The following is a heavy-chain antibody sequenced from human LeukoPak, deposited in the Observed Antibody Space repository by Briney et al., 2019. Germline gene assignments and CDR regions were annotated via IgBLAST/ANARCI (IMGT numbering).Heavy chain of an antibody. Sequence: ASVKVSCKASVYTFTSYAINWVRQAPGQGLEWVGWISAYNGHTNYAQNLQGRVTMTTVTSTSTAYMELRSLRSDDTAVYYCARGMGSSSSDYWGQGSLVTISS. CDR3: ARGMGSSSSDY. CDR1: VYTFTSYA. V-gene: IGHV1-18*01. D-gene: IGHD6-6*01. CDR2: ISAYNGHT. J-gene: IGHJ4*02.